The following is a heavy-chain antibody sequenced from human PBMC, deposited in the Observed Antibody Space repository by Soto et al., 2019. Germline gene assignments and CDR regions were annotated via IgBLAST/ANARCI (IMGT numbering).Heavy chain of an antibody. D-gene: IGHD3-22*01. CDR3: AKASLHSSSYYYVY. Sequence: GGSLRLSCAASGFTFSSYLMHWVRQAPGKGLEWVSGVSGSGGSTYYADSVKGRFTISRDNSKNTLYLQMNSLRAEDTAVYYCAKASLHSSSYYYVYWGQGTLVTVSS. V-gene: IGHV3-23*01. CDR2: VSGSGGST. J-gene: IGHJ4*02. CDR1: GFTFSSYL.